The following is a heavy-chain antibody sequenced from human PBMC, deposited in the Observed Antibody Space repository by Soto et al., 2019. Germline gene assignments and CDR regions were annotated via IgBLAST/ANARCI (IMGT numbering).Heavy chain of an antibody. J-gene: IGHJ4*02. V-gene: IGHV1-69*06. Sequence: SVKVSCKVSGSRFSNYVISWVRQAPGHGLEWLGRTIPIFNSTKYAQSFQGRVTITADKSTSTASLELSSLRSDDTAVYYCAREGRGKKAGYNGLVSLGYWGQGTLVTVSS. CDR1: GSRFSNYV. CDR3: AREGRGKKAGYNGLVSLGY. CDR2: TIPIFNST. D-gene: IGHD2-2*02.